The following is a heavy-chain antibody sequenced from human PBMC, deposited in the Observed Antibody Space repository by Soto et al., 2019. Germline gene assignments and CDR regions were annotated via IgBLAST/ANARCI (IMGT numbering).Heavy chain of an antibody. CDR3: ARHGARYDFWSGYHAFDI. J-gene: IGHJ3*02. CDR1: GGSISSSSYY. V-gene: IGHV4-39*01. CDR2: IYYSGST. Sequence: SETLSLTCTVSGGSISSSSYYWGWIRQPPGKGLEWIGSIYYSGSTYYNPSLKSRVTISVDTSKNQFSLKLSSVTAADTAVYYCARHGARYDFWSGYHAFDIWGQGTIVTVSS. D-gene: IGHD3-3*01.